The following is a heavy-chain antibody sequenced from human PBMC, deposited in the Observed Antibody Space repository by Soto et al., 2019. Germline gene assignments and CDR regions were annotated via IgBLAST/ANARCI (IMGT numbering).Heavy chain of an antibody. CDR1: GFTFRSYV. CDR2: TSYEGSNN. D-gene: IGHD3-16*01. Sequence: QVQLVESGGGVVQPGTSLRLSCVGSGFTFRSYVIHWVRQAPGKGLEWVALTSYEGSNNFYGDSVRGRFTISRDNSRKTVELQMDSLGLEDTALYYCGRWGTTGGLDVGGQGTLVSVSS. J-gene: IGHJ4*02. CDR3: GRWGTTGGLDV. V-gene: IGHV3-33*05.